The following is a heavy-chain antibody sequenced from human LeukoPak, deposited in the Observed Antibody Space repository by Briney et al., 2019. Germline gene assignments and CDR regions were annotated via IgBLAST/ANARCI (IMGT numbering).Heavy chain of an antibody. Sequence: PGGSLRLSCAASGFTFSSYSMNWVRQAPGKGLEWVSYISSSSSTIYYADSVKGRFTISRDNAKNSLYLQMNSLRAEDTAVYYCARPGSGGSSGYRDAFDIWGQGTMVTVSS. CDR2: ISSSSSTI. V-gene: IGHV3-48*01. CDR1: GFTFSSYS. CDR3: ARPGSGGSSGYRDAFDI. D-gene: IGHD3-22*01. J-gene: IGHJ3*02.